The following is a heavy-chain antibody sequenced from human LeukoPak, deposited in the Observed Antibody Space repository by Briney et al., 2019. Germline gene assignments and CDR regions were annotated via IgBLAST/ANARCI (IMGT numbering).Heavy chain of an antibody. V-gene: IGHV4-39*01. Sequence: SETLCLTCTVSGGSISSSSYYWGWIRQPPGKGLEWIGSIYYSGSTYYNPSLKSRVTISVDTSKNQFSLKLSSVTAADTAVYYCAYYDSSGYYRYYMDVWGKEPTVTVSS. D-gene: IGHD3-22*01. CDR2: IYYSGST. CDR3: AYYDSSGYYRYYMDV. J-gene: IGHJ6*03. CDR1: GGSISSSSYY.